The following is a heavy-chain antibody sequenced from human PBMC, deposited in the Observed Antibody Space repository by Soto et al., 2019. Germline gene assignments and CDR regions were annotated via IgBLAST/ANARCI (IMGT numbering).Heavy chain of an antibody. Sequence: ASVKVSCKASGYTFTSYGISWVRQAPGQGLEWMGWINPNSGGTNYAQKFQGRVTMTRDTSISTAYMELSRLRSDDTAVYYCARHYYDSSGTPVGAFDIWGQGTMVTVSS. CDR3: ARHYYDSSGTPVGAFDI. D-gene: IGHD3-22*01. CDR1: GYTFTSYG. V-gene: IGHV1-2*02. J-gene: IGHJ3*02. CDR2: INPNSGGT.